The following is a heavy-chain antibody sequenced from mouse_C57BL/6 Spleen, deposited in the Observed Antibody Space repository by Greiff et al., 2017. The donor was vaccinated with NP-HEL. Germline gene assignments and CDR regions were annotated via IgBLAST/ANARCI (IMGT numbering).Heavy chain of an antibody. CDR2: INPYNGGT. CDR3: ARDLTTPGYFDY. CDR1: GYTFTDYY. V-gene: IGHV1-19*01. J-gene: IGHJ2*01. Sequence: EVQLQQSGPVLVKPGASVKMSCKASGYTFTDYYMNWVKQSHGKSLEWIGVINPYNGGTSYNQKFKGKATLTVDKSSSTAYMELNSLTSEDSAVYYCARDLTTPGYFDYWGQGTTLTVSS. D-gene: IGHD1-1*01.